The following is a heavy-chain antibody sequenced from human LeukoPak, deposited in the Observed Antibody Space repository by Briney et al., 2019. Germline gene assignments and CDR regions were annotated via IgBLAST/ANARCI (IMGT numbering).Heavy chain of an antibody. CDR1: GFTFTNYA. CDR2: TVGSGPDT. D-gene: IGHD6-6*01. V-gene: IGHV3-23*01. J-gene: IGHJ4*02. Sequence: GGSLRLSCAASGFTFTNYAMSWVRQTPGKGLEWVSATVGSGPDTYHADSVKGRFTVSRDNSKNTLYLQMNSLRAEDTAVYYCAKVLKYSSSSHWGQGTLVTVSS. CDR3: AKVLKYSSSSH.